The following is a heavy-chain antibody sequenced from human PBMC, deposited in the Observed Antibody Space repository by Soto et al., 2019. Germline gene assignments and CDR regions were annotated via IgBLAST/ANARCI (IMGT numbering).Heavy chain of an antibody. CDR3: ARDFFDSSDYTTNWFDP. D-gene: IGHD3-22*01. CDR2: IYHTGNA. CDR1: GDSIRNSRFS. V-gene: IGHV4-39*01. J-gene: IGHJ5*02. Sequence: SETLSLTSSVSGDSIRNSRFSWAWIRQPPGEGLEWIGSIYHTGNAYYNPSLKSRVTISVDTSKNQFSLKLTSVTAADAALYYCARDFFDSSDYTTNWFDPWGQGTLVTSPQ.